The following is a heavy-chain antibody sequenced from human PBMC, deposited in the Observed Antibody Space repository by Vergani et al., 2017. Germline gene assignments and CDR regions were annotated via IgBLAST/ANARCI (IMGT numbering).Heavy chain of an antibody. CDR2: INPSGGST. Sequence: QVQLVQSGAEVKKPGASVKVSCKASGYTFTSYYMHWVRQAPGQGLEWMGIINPSGGSTSYAQKFQGRVTMTRDTSTSTVYMELSSLRSEDTAVYYCARDSRYCSSTSCYVGRDWFDPWGQGTPVTVSS. V-gene: IGHV1-46*01. D-gene: IGHD2-2*01. CDR1: GYTFTSYY. J-gene: IGHJ5*02. CDR3: ARDSRYCSSTSCYVGRDWFDP.